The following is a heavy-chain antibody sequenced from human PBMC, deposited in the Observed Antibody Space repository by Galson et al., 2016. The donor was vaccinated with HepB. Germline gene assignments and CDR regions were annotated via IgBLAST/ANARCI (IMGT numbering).Heavy chain of an antibody. CDR3: ARDLGREGGFGP. V-gene: IGHV4-59*01. J-gene: IGHJ5*02. CDR2: IFNDGSGSA. D-gene: IGHD1-26*01. Sequence: ETLSLTCSVSGGSMRNYQWSWVRQPPGKGLEWIGYIFNDGSGSANYNPSLKSRVTISLDTSKNQVSLKLTSVTAADTALYFCARDLGREGGFGPWGQGTLVTVSS. CDR1: GGSMRNYQ.